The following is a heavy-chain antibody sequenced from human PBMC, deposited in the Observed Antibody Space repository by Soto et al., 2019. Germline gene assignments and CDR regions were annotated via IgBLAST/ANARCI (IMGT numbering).Heavy chain of an antibody. D-gene: IGHD2-15*01. CDR1: GFIFSDYS. V-gene: IGHV3-21*02. J-gene: IGHJ4*02. CDR3: ARGRTCKGASCYGGGDY. CDR2: ISSDDNYI. Sequence: EVQLVESGGGLVKPGGSLRLSCAASGFIFSDYSMNWMRQAPEKGLEWVASISSDDNYIYYRDSVEGRFTISRDNAKNSLYLQMTSLGAHDTAVYYCARGRTCKGASCYGGGDYWGQGTLVTVSS.